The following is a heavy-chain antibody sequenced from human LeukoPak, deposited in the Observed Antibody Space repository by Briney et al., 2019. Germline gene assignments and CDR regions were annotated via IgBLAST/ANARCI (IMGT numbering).Heavy chain of an antibody. CDR1: GFTFSNYA. D-gene: IGHD4-17*01. Sequence: GGSLRLSCAASGFTFSNYAMSWVRQAPGKGLEWVSAISGSGGSTYYADSVKGRFTISRDNSKNTLYLQMNSLRAEDTAVYYCAKGFYGDYRLYYFDYWGQGTLVTVSS. J-gene: IGHJ4*02. V-gene: IGHV3-23*01. CDR2: ISGSGGST. CDR3: AKGFYGDYRLYYFDY.